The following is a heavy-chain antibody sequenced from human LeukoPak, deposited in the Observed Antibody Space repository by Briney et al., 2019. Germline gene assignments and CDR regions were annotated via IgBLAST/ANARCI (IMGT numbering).Heavy chain of an antibody. CDR1: GGSITSYSYY. Sequence: SETLSLTCTVSGGSITSYSYYWGWFRQPPGKGLEWIASIHNSGSTYYNPSLRSRVTISVDRSKNQFSLKPSSVTAADTAVYYCAAATIRDGFDLWGQGTMVVVSS. J-gene: IGHJ3*01. D-gene: IGHD1-26*01. CDR3: AAATIRDGFDL. CDR2: IHNSGST. V-gene: IGHV4-39*07.